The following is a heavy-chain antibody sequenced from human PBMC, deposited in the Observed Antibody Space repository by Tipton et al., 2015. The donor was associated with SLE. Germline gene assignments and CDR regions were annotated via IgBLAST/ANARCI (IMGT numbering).Heavy chain of an antibody. CDR3: AKARAWFTMIVVALDY. CDR1: GFTFDDYA. D-gene: IGHD3-22*01. J-gene: IGHJ4*02. Sequence: SLRLSCAASGFTFDDYAMHWVRQAPGKGLEWASGISWNSGSIGYADSVKGRFTISRDNAKNSLYLQMNSLRAEDTALYYCAKARAWFTMIVVALDYWGQGTLVTVSS. CDR2: ISWNSGSI. V-gene: IGHV3-9*01.